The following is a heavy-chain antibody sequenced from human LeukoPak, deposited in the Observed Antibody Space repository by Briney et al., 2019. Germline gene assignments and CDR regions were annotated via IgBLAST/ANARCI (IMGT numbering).Heavy chain of an antibody. CDR3: ARTYSSGWYDY. Sequence: ASVKVSCKASGYTFTGYYMHWVRQAPGQGLEWMGIINPSGGSTTYAQKFQGRVTMTSDTSTGTVYMELSSLRSEDTAVYYCARTYSSGWYDYWGQGTLVTVSS. D-gene: IGHD6-19*01. CDR2: INPSGGST. J-gene: IGHJ4*02. CDR1: GYTFTGYY. V-gene: IGHV1-46*01.